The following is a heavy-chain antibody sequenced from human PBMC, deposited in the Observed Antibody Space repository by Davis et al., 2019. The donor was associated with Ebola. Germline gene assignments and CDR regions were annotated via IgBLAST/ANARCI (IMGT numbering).Heavy chain of an antibody. CDR3: ARDRRWLQKTSYFDY. D-gene: IGHD5-24*01. CDR1: GFTFSSYW. V-gene: IGHV3-7*01. CDR2: IKQDGSEK. J-gene: IGHJ4*02. Sequence: GESLKISCAASGFTFSSYWMSWVRQAPGKGLEWVANIKQDGSEKYYVDSVKGRFTISRDNAKNSLYLQMNSLRAEDTAVYYCARDRRWLQKTSYFDYWGQGTLVTVSS.